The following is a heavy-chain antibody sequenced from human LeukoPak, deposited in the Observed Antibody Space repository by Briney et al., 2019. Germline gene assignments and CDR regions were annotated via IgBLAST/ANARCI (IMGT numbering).Heavy chain of an antibody. Sequence: GGSLRLSCVAAGFPFSSYWMTWVRQAPGKGLEWVANIKRDGSKKFYVDSVKGRFTISRDNAKNSLYLQMNSLRAEDTAIYYCPRVGYIDEGIDYWGQGTLVTVSS. D-gene: IGHD5-24*01. J-gene: IGHJ4*02. CDR1: GFPFSSYW. CDR3: PRVGYIDEGIDY. CDR2: IKRDGSKK. V-gene: IGHV3-7*04.